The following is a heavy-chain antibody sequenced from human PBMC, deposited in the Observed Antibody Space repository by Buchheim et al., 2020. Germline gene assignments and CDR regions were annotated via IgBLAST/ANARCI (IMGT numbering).Heavy chain of an antibody. D-gene: IGHD2-15*01. CDR3: ARSAGYCSGGSCYSAMFSIGYFDY. Sequence: QVQLVQSGAEVKKPGSSVKVSCKASGGTFSSYAISWVRQAPGQGLEWMGGIIPIFGTANYAQKFQGRVTITADKSTSPADMELSSLRSEDTAVYYCARSAGYCSGGSCYSAMFSIGYFDYWGQGTL. CDR2: IIPIFGTA. J-gene: IGHJ4*02. CDR1: GGTFSSYA. V-gene: IGHV1-69*06.